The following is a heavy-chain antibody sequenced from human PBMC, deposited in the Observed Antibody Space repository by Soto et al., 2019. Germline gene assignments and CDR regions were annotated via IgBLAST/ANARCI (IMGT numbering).Heavy chain of an antibody. V-gene: IGHV1-3*01. Sequence: GASVKVSCKASGYTFTSYGITWVRQAPGQGLEWMGWINAGNGNTKYSQKFQGRVTITRDTSASTAYMELSSLRSEDTAVYYCARGSYYYDSSGYYTGAFDIWGQGTMVTVSS. D-gene: IGHD3-22*01. CDR3: ARGSYYYDSSGYYTGAFDI. CDR1: GYTFTSYG. CDR2: INAGNGNT. J-gene: IGHJ3*02.